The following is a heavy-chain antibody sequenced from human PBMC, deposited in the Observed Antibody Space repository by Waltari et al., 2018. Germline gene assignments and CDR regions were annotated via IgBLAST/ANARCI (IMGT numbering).Heavy chain of an antibody. D-gene: IGHD5-12*01. J-gene: IGHJ4*02. CDR1: GDSISSYY. CDR2: IYTGRHP. Sequence: QVQLQESGPGLVKPSETLSLTCTVSGDSISSYYWSWIRQPAGKGLEYIGRIYTGRHPNYHPALWSRGTMSIDTSKNWFSLKLSSGTAADTAVYYCAREVLPNATIWRSYFDYWGQGSLVTVSS. CDR3: AREVLPNATIWRSYFDY. V-gene: IGHV4-4*07.